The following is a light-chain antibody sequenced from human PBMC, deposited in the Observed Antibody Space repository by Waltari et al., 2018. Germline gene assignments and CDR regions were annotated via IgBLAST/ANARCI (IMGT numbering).Light chain of an antibody. CDR2: KNN. V-gene: IGLV1-47*01. CDR3: AARDDSLNWV. J-gene: IGLJ3*02. Sequence: QFVLTQSPSASGTPGQRVTISCSGSSPNIGLNSIYWYQQLPGAPPKLLISKNNQRSSGVPDRFSASKSGTSASLAISGLRSEDEADYFCAARDDSLNWVFGGGTKLTVL. CDR1: SPNIGLNS.